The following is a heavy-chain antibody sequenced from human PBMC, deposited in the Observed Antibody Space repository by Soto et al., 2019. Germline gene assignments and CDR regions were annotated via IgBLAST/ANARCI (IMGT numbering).Heavy chain of an antibody. J-gene: IGHJ3*01. D-gene: IGHD3-3*01. CDR2: IRRSSSTT. V-gene: IGHV3-48*04. CDR3: ATDLNWSGT. CDR1: GFTFSSYS. Sequence: PGGSLRLSCAASGFTFSSYSMNWVRQAPGKGLEWVSSIRRSSSTTYYADSVKGRFTISRDNAKNSLSLQMNSLRAEDTALYYCATDLNWSGTWGQGTMVTVSS.